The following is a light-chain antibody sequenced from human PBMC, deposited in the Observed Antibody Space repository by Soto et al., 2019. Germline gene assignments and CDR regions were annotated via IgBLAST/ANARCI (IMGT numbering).Light chain of an antibody. Sequence: DIQMTQSPSTLSASVGDRVTISCRASQNINSWLAWYQQKPGKAPTLLIYDASTLESGVPSRFSGSGSETEFTLTISSLQPDDFATYYCQQYNTYSSFGPGTKVDIK. CDR1: QNINSW. CDR3: QQYNTYSS. CDR2: DAS. J-gene: IGKJ3*01. V-gene: IGKV1-5*01.